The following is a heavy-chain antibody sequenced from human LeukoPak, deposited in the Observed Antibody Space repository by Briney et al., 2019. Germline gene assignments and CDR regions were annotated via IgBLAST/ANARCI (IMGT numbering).Heavy chain of an antibody. D-gene: IGHD3-22*01. J-gene: IGHJ3*02. V-gene: IGHV3-30*02. CDR3: ATPHHYYDSSGYYYGSRGAFDI. Sequence: GGSLRLSCAASGFTFSSYGMHWVRQAPGKGLEWVAFIRYDGSNKYYADSVKGRFTISRDNSKNTLYLQMNSLRAEDTAVYYCATPHHYYDSSGYYYGSRGAFDIWGQGTMVTVSS. CDR1: GFTFSSYG. CDR2: IRYDGSNK.